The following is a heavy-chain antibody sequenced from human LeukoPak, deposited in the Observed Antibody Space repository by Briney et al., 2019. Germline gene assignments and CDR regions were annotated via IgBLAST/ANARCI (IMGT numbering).Heavy chain of an antibody. CDR3: ARALLRSYFDY. J-gene: IGHJ4*02. V-gene: IGHV4-59*01. Sequence: SETLSLTCTVSGGSISSYYWSWIRQPPGKGLEWIGYIYYSGSTNYNPSLMSRVTISVDTSKNQFSLKLSSVTAADTAVYYCARALLRSYFDYWGQGTLVTVSS. CDR2: IYYSGST. D-gene: IGHD2/OR15-2a*01. CDR1: GGSISSYY.